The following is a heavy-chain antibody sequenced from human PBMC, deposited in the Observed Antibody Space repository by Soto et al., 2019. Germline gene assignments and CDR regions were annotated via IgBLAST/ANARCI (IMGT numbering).Heavy chain of an antibody. D-gene: IGHD3-10*01. Sequence: SETLSLTCTVSGGSISSYYWSWIRQPPGKGLEWIGYIYYSGSTNYNPSLKSRVTISVDTSKNQFSLKLSSVTAADTAVYYCARHEMMDYYGSGTIDHWGQGTLVTVSS. CDR2: IYYSGST. V-gene: IGHV4-59*08. CDR3: ARHEMMDYYGSGTIDH. CDR1: GGSISSYY. J-gene: IGHJ4*02.